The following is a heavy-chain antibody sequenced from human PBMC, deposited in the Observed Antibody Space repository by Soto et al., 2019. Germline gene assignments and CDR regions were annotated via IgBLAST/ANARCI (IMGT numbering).Heavy chain of an antibody. Sequence: QVQLVQSGAEVKKPGASVKVSWKASGYTFTRSGISWVRQAPGQGPEWMGWISSYNGDTNYAQTFQGRVTTTTDTSTSTAYMELRSLRSDDTAVYYCAREGVATYYYYGMDVWGQGTPVTVSS. J-gene: IGHJ6*02. V-gene: IGHV1-18*01. CDR2: ISSYNGDT. CDR3: AREGVATYYYYGMDV. D-gene: IGHD5-12*01. CDR1: GYTFTRSG.